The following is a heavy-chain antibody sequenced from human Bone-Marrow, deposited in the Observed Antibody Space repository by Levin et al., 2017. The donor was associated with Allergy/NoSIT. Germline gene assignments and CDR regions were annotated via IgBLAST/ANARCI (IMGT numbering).Heavy chain of an antibody. CDR2: IIPLLGTV. CDR3: ARGVGDFWSGYYASWDYMDV. Sequence: EASVKVSCKSSGDTFSSYAISWVRQAPGQGLEWVGGIIPLLGTVDYAQHFQGRVTITADKSATTAYMELTSLRSEDTAVYYCARGVGDFWSGYYASWDYMDVWGKGTTITVS. J-gene: IGHJ6*03. CDR1: GDTFSSYA. V-gene: IGHV1-69*10. D-gene: IGHD3-3*01.